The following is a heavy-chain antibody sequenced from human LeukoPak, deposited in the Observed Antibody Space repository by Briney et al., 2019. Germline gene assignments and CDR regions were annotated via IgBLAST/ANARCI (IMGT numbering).Heavy chain of an antibody. J-gene: IGHJ2*01. CDR3: ARAPVYYYECSGFVKTSNWYFDL. V-gene: IGHV3-21*01. CDR1: GFLFNTYS. Sequence: GGSLRLFCAASGFLFNTYSMNCARQSPGKGREWVSSISSSSIYRYYADSVKGRITISRDNAKNSVYLKMNSMSAEDTAVYYCARAPVYYYECSGFVKTSNWYFDLWGRGTLVTVSS. D-gene: IGHD3-22*01. CDR2: ISSSSIYR.